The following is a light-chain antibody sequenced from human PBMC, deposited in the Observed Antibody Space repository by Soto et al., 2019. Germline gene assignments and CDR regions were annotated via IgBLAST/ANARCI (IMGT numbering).Light chain of an antibody. Sequence: DIQMTQSPSSLSASVGDRVTITCQASQDIRNYLNWYQQKPGKAPNLLIYDASNLRAGVPSRFSVSGSGTEFTFTTSSLQPEDIATYYCQHYDHLPPLSFGGGTKVEIK. J-gene: IGKJ4*01. CDR3: QHYDHLPPLS. V-gene: IGKV1-33*01. CDR2: DAS. CDR1: QDIRNY.